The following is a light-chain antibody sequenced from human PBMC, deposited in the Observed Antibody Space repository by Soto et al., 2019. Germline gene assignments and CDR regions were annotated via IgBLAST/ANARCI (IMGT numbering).Light chain of an antibody. CDR2: DVS. Sequence: DIQMTQSPPTLSASVGDRVTITCRASQSISSWLAWYQQRPGKAPNLLIYDVSSLESGVPSRFSGSGSGTEFTLTISSLQPDDFATYYCQQYTTYPWTFGQGTKV. V-gene: IGKV1-5*01. CDR3: QQYTTYPWT. CDR1: QSISSW. J-gene: IGKJ1*01.